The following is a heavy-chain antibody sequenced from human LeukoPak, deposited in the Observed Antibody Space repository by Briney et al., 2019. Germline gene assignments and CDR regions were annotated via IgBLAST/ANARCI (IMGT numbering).Heavy chain of an antibody. CDR3: ASFPFGQILGYGDYIRDY. J-gene: IGHJ4*02. Sequence: SETLSLTCTVSGGSLSSYYWSWIRQPPGKGLEWIGYIYYSGSTNYNPSLKSRVTISVDTSKNQFSLKLSSVTAADTAVYYCASFPFGQILGYGDYIRDYWGRGTLVTVSS. V-gene: IGHV4-59*01. D-gene: IGHD4-17*01. CDR2: IYYSGST. CDR1: GGSLSSYY.